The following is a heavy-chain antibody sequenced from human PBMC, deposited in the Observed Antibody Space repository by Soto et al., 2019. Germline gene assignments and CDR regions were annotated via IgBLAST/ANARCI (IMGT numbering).Heavy chain of an antibody. V-gene: IGHV2-5*02. J-gene: IGHJ3*02. Sequence: QITLKESGPTLVKPTQTLTLTCTVSGFSLSGDGVGVGWIRQPPGKALEWLALIYWDDDQRYSPSLKTRLTITQDISKNQVVLTRTNMDPVDTATYYCAHAYGGTSWPNDAFDIWGQGTVVTVSS. CDR2: IYWDDDQ. D-gene: IGHD2-21*01. CDR3: AHAYGGTSWPNDAFDI. CDR1: GFSLSGDGVG.